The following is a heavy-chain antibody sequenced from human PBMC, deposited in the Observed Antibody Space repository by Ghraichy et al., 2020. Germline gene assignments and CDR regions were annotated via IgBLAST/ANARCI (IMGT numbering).Heavy chain of an antibody. D-gene: IGHD2-21*01. CDR3: ARDLYCVGTPCAPHP. Sequence: GGSLRLSCVASGFIFNTYAMHWVRQPPGKGLEWVGVISYDGSNQFYADSVKGRFTVSRDDSKNTLYLQMNSLRADDTAVYYCARDLYCVGTPCAPHPWGQGTLVTVSS. CDR1: GFIFNTYA. CDR2: ISYDGSNQ. V-gene: IGHV3-30*01. J-gene: IGHJ5*02.